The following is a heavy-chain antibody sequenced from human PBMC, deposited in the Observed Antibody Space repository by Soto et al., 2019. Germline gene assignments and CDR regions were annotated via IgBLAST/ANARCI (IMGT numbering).Heavy chain of an antibody. Sequence: PGGSLRRSCAASAFSFSTSWIPWVRQAPGEGLVWVSRINPDGRTINYADSVKGRFTISRDNAKNTLYLQMNILRVEDTAVYFCATAGNHRFDNWGLGTLVTVSS. CDR2: INPDGRTI. D-gene: IGHD1-1*01. CDR1: AFSFSTSW. J-gene: IGHJ4*02. V-gene: IGHV3-74*01. CDR3: ATAGNHRFDN.